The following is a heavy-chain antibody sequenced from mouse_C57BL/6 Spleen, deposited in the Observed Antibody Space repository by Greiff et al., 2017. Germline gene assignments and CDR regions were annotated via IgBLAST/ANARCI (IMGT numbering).Heavy chain of an antibody. Sequence: VQLQQSGPELVKPGASVKISCKASGYTFTDYYMNWVKQSHGKSLEWIGDINPNNGGTSYNQKFKGKATLTVDKSSSTAYMELRSLTSEDSAVYYCARDDGYYGGDYWGQGTSVTVSS. CDR3: ARDDGYYGGDY. V-gene: IGHV1-26*01. CDR2: INPNNGGT. D-gene: IGHD2-3*01. CDR1: GYTFTDYY. J-gene: IGHJ4*01.